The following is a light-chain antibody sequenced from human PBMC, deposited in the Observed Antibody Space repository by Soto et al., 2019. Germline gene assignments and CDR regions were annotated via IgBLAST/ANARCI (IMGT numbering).Light chain of an antibody. CDR1: QGIANY. J-gene: IGKJ3*01. Sequence: DIQMTQSPSSLSASVGDRVTITCRASQGIANYLAWYQQKPGKVPKLLIYAASTMETGVPSRFSGSGFGTEFTISISSLQAEDFATYYCQKYNGAPFTFGPGTKVDIK. V-gene: IGKV1-27*01. CDR2: AAS. CDR3: QKYNGAPFT.